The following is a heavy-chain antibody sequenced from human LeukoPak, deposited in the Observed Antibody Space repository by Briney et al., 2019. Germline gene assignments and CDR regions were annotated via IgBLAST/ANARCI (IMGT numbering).Heavy chain of an antibody. J-gene: IGHJ5*02. CDR1: GYSFTSYW. CDR3: ARHITGDIVVVPAWFDP. D-gene: IGHD2-2*01. CDR2: IYPGDSDT. Sequence: GESLKISCKGSGYSFTSYWIGWVRQMPGKGLEWMGIIYPGDSDTRYSPSFQGQVTISADKSISTAYLQWSSLKASDTAMYYCARHITGDIVVVPAWFDPWGQGTLVTVSP. V-gene: IGHV5-51*01.